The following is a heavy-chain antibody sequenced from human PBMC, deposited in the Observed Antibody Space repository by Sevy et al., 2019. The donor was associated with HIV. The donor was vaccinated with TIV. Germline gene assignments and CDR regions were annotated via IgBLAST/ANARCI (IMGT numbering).Heavy chain of an antibody. J-gene: IGHJ4*02. CDR1: GFTFSSYW. D-gene: IGHD6-6*01. V-gene: IGHV3-7*01. Sequence: GGSLRLSCAASGFTFSSYWMSWVRQAPGKGLEWVVNIKQDGSEKYYVDSVKGRFTISRDNAKNSLYLQMNSLRAEDTAVYYCARARIAARSYYFDYWGQGPLVTVSS. CDR2: IKQDGSEK. CDR3: ARARIAARSYYFDY.